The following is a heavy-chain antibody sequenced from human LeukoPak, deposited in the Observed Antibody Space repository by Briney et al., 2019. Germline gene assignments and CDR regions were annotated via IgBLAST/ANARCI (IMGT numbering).Heavy chain of an antibody. V-gene: IGHV1-69*05. Sequence: ASVKVSCKACGGTFSRYAIRWLRQAPGQGRDWVDGVIPILCTANYTQKFQSRVTITTDESTSTAYMELSSLRSEDTAVYYCARAYGSGSPYYYYYMDVWGKGTTVTVSS. CDR2: VIPILCTA. J-gene: IGHJ6*03. CDR1: GGTFSRYA. D-gene: IGHD3-10*01. CDR3: ARAYGSGSPYYYYYMDV.